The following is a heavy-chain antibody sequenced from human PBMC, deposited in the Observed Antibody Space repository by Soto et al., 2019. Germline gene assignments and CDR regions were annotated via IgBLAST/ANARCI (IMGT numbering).Heavy chain of an antibody. CDR3: ARDRPYYYDACDI. J-gene: IGHJ3*02. Sequence: SETRSLTCTVSGGSISSGDYYWSWIRQPPGKGLEWIGYIYYSGSTYYNPSLKSRVTISVDTSKNQFSLKLSSVTAADTAVYYRARDRPYYYDACDIWRQGTMVNVSS. CDR1: GGSISSGDYY. CDR2: IYYSGST. D-gene: IGHD3-22*01. V-gene: IGHV4-30-4*01.